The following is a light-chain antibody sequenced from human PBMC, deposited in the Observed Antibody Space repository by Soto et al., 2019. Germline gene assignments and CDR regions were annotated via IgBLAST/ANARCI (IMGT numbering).Light chain of an antibody. Sequence: EMVLTQSPGTLSVSPGERATLSCWASQSVSSNYLAWYQQKPGEAPRLLVYGGSSRATGIPDRFSGIGSGADFTLTISRLEPEHFAVYYCQQYGSSPQTFGKGTKVNIK. CDR2: GGS. CDR3: QQYGSSPQT. CDR1: QSVSSNY. J-gene: IGKJ1*01. V-gene: IGKV3-20*01.